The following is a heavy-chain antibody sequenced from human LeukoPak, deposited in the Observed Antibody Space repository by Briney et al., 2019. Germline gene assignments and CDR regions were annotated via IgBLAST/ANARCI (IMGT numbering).Heavy chain of an antibody. D-gene: IGHD5-18*01. CDR3: AKGGYSYGFDY. CDR2: ISYDGSNK. J-gene: IGHJ4*02. V-gene: IGHV3-30*04. CDR1: GFTFSSYA. Sequence: PGGSPRLSCAASGFTFSSYAMHWVRQAPGKGLEWVAVISYDGSNKYYADSVKGRFTISRDNSKNTLYLQMNNLRAEDTAVYYCAKGGYSYGFDYWGQGTLVTVSS.